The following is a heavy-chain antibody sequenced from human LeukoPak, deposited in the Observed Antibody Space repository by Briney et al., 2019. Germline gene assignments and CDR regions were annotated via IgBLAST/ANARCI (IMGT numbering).Heavy chain of an antibody. D-gene: IGHD1-26*01. V-gene: IGHV5-51*01. CDR2: IYPGDSDT. CDR3: ARGASKDLYSGSYCVDY. CDR1: GYSFTSYW. J-gene: IGHJ4*02. Sequence: GESLKISCKGSGYSFTSYWIGWVRQMPGKGLEWMGIIYPGDSDTRYSPSFQGQVTISADKSISTAYLQWSSLKASDTAMYYCARGASKDLYSGSYCVDYWGQGTLVTVSS.